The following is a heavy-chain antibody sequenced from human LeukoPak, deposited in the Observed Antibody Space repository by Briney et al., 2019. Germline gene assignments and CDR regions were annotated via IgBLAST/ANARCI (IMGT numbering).Heavy chain of an antibody. V-gene: IGHV4-39*07. CDR1: GGSISSSSYY. CDR3: AREPYIMGRYYYGMDV. J-gene: IGHJ6*02. D-gene: IGHD3-16*01. CDR2: IYYSGST. Sequence: SETLSLTCTVSGGSISSSSYYWGWIRQPPGKGLEWIGSIYYSGSTYYNPSLKSRVTISVDTSKNQFSLKLSSVTAADTAVYYCAREPYIMGRYYYGMDVWGQGTTVTVSS.